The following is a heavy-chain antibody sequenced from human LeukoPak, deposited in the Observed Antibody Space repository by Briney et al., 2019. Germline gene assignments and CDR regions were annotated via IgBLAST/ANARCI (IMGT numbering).Heavy chain of an antibody. D-gene: IGHD3-10*01. Sequence: GGTLRLSCAASGFTFSSYGMSWVRQAPGKGLEWVSSISSSSSYIYYADSVKGRFTTSRDNAKNSLYLQMNSLRAEDTAVYYCAQQVSSGAFLWGQGTLVTVSS. CDR1: GFTFSSYG. CDR2: ISSSSSYI. V-gene: IGHV3-21*01. J-gene: IGHJ4*02. CDR3: AQQVSSGAFL.